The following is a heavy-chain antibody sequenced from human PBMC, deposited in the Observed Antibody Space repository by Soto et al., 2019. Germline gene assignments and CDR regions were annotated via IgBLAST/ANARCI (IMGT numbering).Heavy chain of an antibody. CDR2: INSDGSST. CDR1: GFTFSSYW. Sequence: PGGSLRLSCAASGFTFSSYWMHWVRQAPVKGLVWVSRINSDGSSTRYADSVKGRFTISRDNSKNTLYLQMNSLRAEDTAVYYCARGPRYGSYPAGFDYWGQGTLVTVSS. J-gene: IGHJ4*02. CDR3: ARGPRYGSYPAGFDY. V-gene: IGHV3-74*01. D-gene: IGHD1-26*01.